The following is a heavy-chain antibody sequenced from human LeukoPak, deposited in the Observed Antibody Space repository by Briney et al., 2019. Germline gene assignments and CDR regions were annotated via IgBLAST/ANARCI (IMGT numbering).Heavy chain of an antibody. V-gene: IGHV4-59*01. J-gene: IGHJ4*02. CDR3: AGGRVWLAFDS. D-gene: IGHD5-18*01. CDR1: GGSISNYH. Sequence: PSETLSLTCTVSGGSISNYHRTWIRQPPGKGLEWIAYVYYSGSTNYNPSLKGRVSISVDTSKNQFSLKLSSVTAADTAVYYCAGGRVWLAFDSWGQGTLLTVSS. CDR2: VYYSGST.